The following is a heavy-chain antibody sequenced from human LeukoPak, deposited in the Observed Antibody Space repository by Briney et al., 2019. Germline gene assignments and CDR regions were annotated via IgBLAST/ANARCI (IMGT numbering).Heavy chain of an antibody. CDR2: ISGYNGGA. CDR3: ARDDQSVDTAMSCQG. J-gene: IGHJ1*01. D-gene: IGHD5-18*01. CDR1: GYTFTSYG. V-gene: IGHV1-18*01. Sequence: ASVKVSCKASGYTFTSYGMSWVRQAPGQGLEWMGWISGYNGGAIYAQKLQGRVTLTTDTPTTTAYMELRSLKFDDTAVYYCARDDQSVDTAMSCQGWGQGTLVTVSS.